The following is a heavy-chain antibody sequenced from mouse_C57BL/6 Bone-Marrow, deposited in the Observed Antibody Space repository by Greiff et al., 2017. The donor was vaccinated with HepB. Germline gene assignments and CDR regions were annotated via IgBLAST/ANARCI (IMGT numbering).Heavy chain of an antibody. V-gene: IGHV1-74*01. D-gene: IGHD2-2*01. CDR3: AIRTMVTGGGFAY. CDR2: IHPSDSDT. Sequence: VKQRPGQGLEWIGRIHPSDSDTNYNQKFKGKATLTVDKSSSTAYMQLSSLTSEDSAVYYCAIRTMVTGGGFAYWGQGTLVTVSA. J-gene: IGHJ3*01.